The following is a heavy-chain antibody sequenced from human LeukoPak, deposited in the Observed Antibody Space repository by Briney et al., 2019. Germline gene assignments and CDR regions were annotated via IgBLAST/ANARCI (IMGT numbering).Heavy chain of an antibody. Sequence: PGGSLRLSCAASGFTFSTFAMSWVRQAPEKGLEWVSTISGSGDSTYYADSVKGRFTISRDNSKNTLYLQMNSLRAEDTAVYYCAKDFTPVPLGVFDSWGQGALVTVSS. J-gene: IGHJ4*02. V-gene: IGHV3-23*01. CDR2: ISGSGDST. CDR3: AKDFTPVPLGVFDS. D-gene: IGHD2-8*01. CDR1: GFTFSTFA.